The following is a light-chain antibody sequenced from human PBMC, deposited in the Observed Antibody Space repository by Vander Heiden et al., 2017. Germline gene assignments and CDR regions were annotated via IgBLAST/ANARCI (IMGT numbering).Light chain of an antibody. CDR1: QYISSY. J-gene: IGKJ4*01. CDR3: QQSDSTPLT. Sequence: DIQMTQSPSSLSASVGDRVTITCRASQYISSYLNWYQQKPGKAPKLLIYAGSNLQSGVPSRFSGSESGTDFTLTISSLHPEDFATYYCQQSDSTPLTFGGGTKVEIK. V-gene: IGKV1-39*01. CDR2: AGS.